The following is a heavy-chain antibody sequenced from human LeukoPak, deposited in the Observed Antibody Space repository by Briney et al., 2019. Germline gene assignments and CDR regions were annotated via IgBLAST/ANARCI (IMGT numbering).Heavy chain of an antibody. CDR2: ISGSGGST. CDR3: ATRNYVWGSYRYQYYFDY. V-gene: IGHV3-23*01. J-gene: IGHJ4*02. CDR1: GFTFSSYA. Sequence: GGSLRLSCAASGFTFSSYAMSWVRQAPGKGLEWVSAISGSGGSTYYADSVKGRSTISRDNSKNTLYLQMNSLRAEDTAVYYCATRNYVWGSYRYQYYFDYWGQGILVTVSS. D-gene: IGHD3-16*02.